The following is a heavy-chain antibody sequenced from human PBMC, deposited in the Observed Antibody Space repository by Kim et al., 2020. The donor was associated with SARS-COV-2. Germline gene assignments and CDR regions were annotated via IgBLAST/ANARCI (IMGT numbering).Heavy chain of an antibody. V-gene: IGHV1-69*04. CDR3: ARERDSSGWYNWFDP. J-gene: IGHJ5*02. D-gene: IGHD6-19*01. CDR1: GGTFSSYA. Sequence: SVKVSCKASGGTFSSYAISWVRQAPGQGLEWMGRIIPILGIANYAQKFQGRVTITADKSTSTAYMELSSLRSEDTAVYYCARERDSSGWYNWFDPWGQGTLVTVSS. CDR2: IIPILGIA.